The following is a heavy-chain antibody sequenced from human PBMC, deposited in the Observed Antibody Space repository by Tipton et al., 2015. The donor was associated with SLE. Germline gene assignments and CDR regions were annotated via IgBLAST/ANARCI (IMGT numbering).Heavy chain of an antibody. D-gene: IGHD2-2*01. CDR3: ARGGLGFCTSGTCYDVTDI. J-gene: IGHJ3*02. Sequence: TLSLTCTVSGGSISSSSYYWGWIRQSPGKGLERIGSIYYSGSTYYNPSLRSRVTISRDTSKNQFSVKLSSVTAADTAIYYCARGGLGFCTSGTCYDVTDIWGQGTMVTVSS. CDR1: GGSISSSSYY. CDR2: IYYSGST. V-gene: IGHV4-39*07.